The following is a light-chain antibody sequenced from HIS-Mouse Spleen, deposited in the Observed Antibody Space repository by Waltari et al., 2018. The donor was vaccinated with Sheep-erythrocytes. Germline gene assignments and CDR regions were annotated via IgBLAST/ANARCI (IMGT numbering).Light chain of an antibody. CDR1: SSDVGGYNY. Sequence: QSALTQPRSVSGSPGQSVTISCTGTSSDVGGYNYVSWYQQHPGKAPKLMIYDVSKRPAGVPDRCSGDKSGNTASLTISGLQAEDEADYYCCSYAGSYNHVFATGTKVTVL. CDR2: DVS. CDR3: CSYAGSYNHV. V-gene: IGLV2-11*01. J-gene: IGLJ1*01.